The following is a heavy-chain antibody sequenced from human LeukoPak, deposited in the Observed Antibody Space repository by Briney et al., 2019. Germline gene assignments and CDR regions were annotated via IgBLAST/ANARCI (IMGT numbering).Heavy chain of an antibody. D-gene: IGHD2-8*01. J-gene: IGHJ4*02. CDR2: ISSSGSSK. CDR3: ARVKGVYAIDY. V-gene: IGHV3-11*01. Sequence: GGSLRLSCAPSGFTFSDYYMSWIRQAPGKGLEWISYISSSGSSKYNAESVKGRFTISRDNAKNSLYLQMSSLRAEDTAVYYCARVKGVYAIDYWGQGTLVTVSS. CDR1: GFTFSDYY.